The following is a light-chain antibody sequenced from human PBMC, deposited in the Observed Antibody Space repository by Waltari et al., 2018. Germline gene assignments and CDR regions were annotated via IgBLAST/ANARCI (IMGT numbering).Light chain of an antibody. Sequence: QSALTQPASVSGSPGQSITISCTGTSYDVGNYDLVSCYQQYPGKAPKVLIYEVIKRPSRVSNRFAASKSGNTASLTIFGLQAEDESDYYCSSYAGNSAVVFGGGTKLTVL. CDR1: SYDVGNYDL. CDR2: EVI. CDR3: SSYAGNSAVV. V-gene: IGLV2-23*02. J-gene: IGLJ2*01.